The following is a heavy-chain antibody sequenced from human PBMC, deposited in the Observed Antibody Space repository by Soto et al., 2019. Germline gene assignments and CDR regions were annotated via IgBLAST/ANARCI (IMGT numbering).Heavy chain of an antibody. CDR3: ARGDWPTQMDV. V-gene: IGHV4-31*03. CDR2: IYFSGST. D-gene: IGHD2-21*01. Sequence: QVQLQESGPGLVKPSQTLSLTCTVSGGSISGGTYYWSWIRQPPGQGLEWIGYIYFSGSTYYNPSLKSRVIISGDTSKNQFSLRLSSVTAADTAVYYCARGDWPTQMDVWGQGTTVTVSS. J-gene: IGHJ6*02. CDR1: GGSISGGTYY.